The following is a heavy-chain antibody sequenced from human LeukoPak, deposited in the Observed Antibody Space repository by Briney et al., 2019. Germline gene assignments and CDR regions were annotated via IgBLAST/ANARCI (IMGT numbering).Heavy chain of an antibody. D-gene: IGHD4-23*01. CDR2: INHSGST. CDR1: GGSFSGYY. CDR3: ARFSVVVTHSLDY. Sequence: SETLSLTCAVSGGSFSGYYWSWIRQPPGKGLEWIGEINHSGSTNYNPSLKSRVTISVDTSKNQFSLKLSSVTAADTAVYYCARFSVVVTHSLDYWGQGTLVTVSS. V-gene: IGHV4-34*01. J-gene: IGHJ4*02.